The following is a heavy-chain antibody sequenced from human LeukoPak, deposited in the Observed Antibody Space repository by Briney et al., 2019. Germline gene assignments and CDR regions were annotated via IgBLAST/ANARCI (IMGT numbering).Heavy chain of an antibody. D-gene: IGHD2-15*01. CDR3: ASHLHCSGASCHIDY. CDR2: IYYSGST. Sequence: SETLSLTCTVSGGSISSHYWSWIRQPPGKGLEWIGYIYYSGSTNYNPSLKSRVTISVDTSKNQFSLKLSSVTAADTAVYYCASHLHCSGASCHIDYWGQGTLVTVSS. V-gene: IGHV4-59*11. CDR1: GGSISSHY. J-gene: IGHJ4*02.